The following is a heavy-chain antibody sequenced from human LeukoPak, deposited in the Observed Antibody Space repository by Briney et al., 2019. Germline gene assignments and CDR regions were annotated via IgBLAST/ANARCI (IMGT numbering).Heavy chain of an antibody. Sequence: PSETLSLTCTVSGGSISSYYWSWIRQPAGKGLEWIGRIYTSGSTNYNPSLKSRITISIDTSKNQFSLKLSSVTAADTAVYYCARHTYDSSGYYYFEYWGQGTLVTVSS. J-gene: IGHJ4*02. CDR1: GGSISSYY. CDR2: IYTSGST. D-gene: IGHD3-22*01. CDR3: ARHTYDSSGYYYFEY. V-gene: IGHV4-4*07.